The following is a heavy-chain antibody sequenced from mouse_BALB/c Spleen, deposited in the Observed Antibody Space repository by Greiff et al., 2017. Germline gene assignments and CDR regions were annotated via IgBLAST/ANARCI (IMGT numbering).Heavy chain of an antibody. D-gene: IGHD2-2*01. CDR3: LLWLRRYAMDY. CDR2: INPGSGGT. Sequence: QVQLQQSGAELVRPGTSVKVSCKASGYAFTNYLIEWVKQRPGQGLEWIGVINPGSGGTNYNEKFKGKATLTADKSSSTAYMQLSSLTSDDSAVYFCLLWLRRYAMDYWGQGTSVTVSS. CDR1: GYAFTNYL. J-gene: IGHJ4*01. V-gene: IGHV1-54*01.